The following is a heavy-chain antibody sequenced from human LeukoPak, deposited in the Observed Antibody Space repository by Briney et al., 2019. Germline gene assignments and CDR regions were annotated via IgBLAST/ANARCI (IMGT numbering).Heavy chain of an antibody. CDR2: INPNSGGT. J-gene: IGHJ4*02. Sequence: ASVKVSCKASVYTFTAYYMHWVRQAPGQVLECMGWINPNSGGTNYAQKFQGRVTMTRDTSISTAYMELSRLRSDDTAVYYCARGIAAAGFDYWGQGTLVTVSS. V-gene: IGHV1-2*02. CDR1: VYTFTAYY. D-gene: IGHD6-13*01. CDR3: ARGIAAAGFDY.